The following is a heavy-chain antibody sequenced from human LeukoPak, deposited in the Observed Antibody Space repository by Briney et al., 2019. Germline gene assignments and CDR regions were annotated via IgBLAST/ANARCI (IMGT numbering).Heavy chain of an antibody. J-gene: IGHJ4*02. V-gene: IGHV1-2*04. CDR1: GYTFTGYY. CDR3: ARAGSSSSLDY. Sequence: ASVKVSCKASGYTFTGYYMHWVRQAPGQGLEWMGWINPNSSGTNYAQKFQGWVTMTTDTSTSTAYMELRSLRSDDTAVYYCARAGSSSSLDYWGQGTLVTVSS. D-gene: IGHD6-6*01. CDR2: INPNSSGT.